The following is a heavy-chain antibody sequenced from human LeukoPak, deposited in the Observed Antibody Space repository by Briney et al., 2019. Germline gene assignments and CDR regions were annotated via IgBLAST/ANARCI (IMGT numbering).Heavy chain of an antibody. CDR3: ARGGYDYVWGSYPNRPYFFDY. CDR1: GGSISSGGYY. V-gene: IGHV4-31*03. Sequence: SETLSLTCTVSGGSISSGGYYWSWIRQHPGKGLEWIGYIYYSGSTYYNPSLKSRVTISVDTFKNQFSLKLSSVTAADTAVYYCARGGYDYVWGSYPNRPYFFDYWGQGTLVTVSS. D-gene: IGHD3-16*02. CDR2: IYYSGST. J-gene: IGHJ4*02.